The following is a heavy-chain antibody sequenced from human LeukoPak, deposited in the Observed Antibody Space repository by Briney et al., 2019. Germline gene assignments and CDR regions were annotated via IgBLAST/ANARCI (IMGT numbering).Heavy chain of an antibody. D-gene: IGHD3-10*01. V-gene: IGHV3-7*01. Sequence: GGSLRLSCAASGFTFSSYWMNWARQAPGKGLEWVASINHNGNVNYYVDSVKGRFTASRDNSKNTLSLQMTSLRAEDTAVYYCAREATYFFASGSFQGYYFDHWGQGTPVTVSS. CDR1: GFTFSSYW. J-gene: IGHJ4*02. CDR3: AREATYFFASGSFQGYYFDH. CDR2: INHNGNVN.